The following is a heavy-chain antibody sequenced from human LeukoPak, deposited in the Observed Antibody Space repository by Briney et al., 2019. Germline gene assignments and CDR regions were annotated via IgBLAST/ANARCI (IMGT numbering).Heavy chain of an antibody. CDR1: GFTFSDYY. J-gene: IGHJ3*02. CDR2: ISSSSSYT. V-gene: IGHV3-11*06. Sequence: GGSLRLSCAASGFTFSDYYMSWIRQAPGKGLEWVSYISSSSSYTNYADSVKGRFTISRDNAKNSRYLQMNRLRAEDTAVYYCAGVQFRIYDSSGYYVLGAFDIWGQGTMVTVSS. CDR3: AGVQFRIYDSSGYYVLGAFDI. D-gene: IGHD3-22*01.